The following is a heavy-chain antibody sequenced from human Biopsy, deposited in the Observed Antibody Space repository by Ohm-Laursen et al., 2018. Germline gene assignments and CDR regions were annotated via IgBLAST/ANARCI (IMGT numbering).Heavy chain of an antibody. CDR2: IIPMFGTA. V-gene: IGHV1-69*13. CDR3: ARGPHSGSHSCFDY. Sequence: AASVKVSCKASGGTFIIYAISWVRQAPGQGLEWMGGIIPMFGTANYAQMFQGRVTISADESTSTSYMELSSLTTEDTAIYYCARGPHSGSHSCFDYWGRGTLVTVSS. D-gene: IGHD1-26*01. CDR1: GGTFIIYA. J-gene: IGHJ4*02.